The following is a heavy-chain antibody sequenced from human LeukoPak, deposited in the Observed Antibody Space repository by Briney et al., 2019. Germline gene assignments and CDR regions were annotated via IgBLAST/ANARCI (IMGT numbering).Heavy chain of an antibody. D-gene: IGHD3-10*01. CDR2: IYYSGSI. Sequence: SETLSLTCTVSGGSISSYYWSWIRQPPGKGLEWIGYIYYSGSINYNPSLKSRVTISVDTSRNQFSLKLSSVTAADTAVYFRARTLWFGELLNFDYWGQGTLVTVSS. V-gene: IGHV4-59*01. CDR3: ARTLWFGELLNFDY. CDR1: GGSISSYY. J-gene: IGHJ4*02.